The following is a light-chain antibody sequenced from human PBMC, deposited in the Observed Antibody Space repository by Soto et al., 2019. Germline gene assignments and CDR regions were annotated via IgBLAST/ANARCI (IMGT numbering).Light chain of an antibody. CDR3: QHLHSYPLT. CDR2: SAS. Sequence: IQLSQSPSSLSASVGDRVTIPCRASQDISTYLAWYQAKPGKAPKLLIYSASTLHSGVPSRFSGSGSGTDFTLIISSLQPEDSATYYCQHLHSYPLTFGGGTKVEIK. V-gene: IGKV1-9*01. CDR1: QDISTY. J-gene: IGKJ4*01.